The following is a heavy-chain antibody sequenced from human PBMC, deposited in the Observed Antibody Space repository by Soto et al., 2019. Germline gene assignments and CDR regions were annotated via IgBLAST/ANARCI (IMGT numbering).Heavy chain of an antibody. D-gene: IGHD3-10*01. J-gene: IGHJ4*02. CDR2: IYYSGST. CDR1: GGSISSGGYY. V-gene: IGHV4-31*03. CDR3: ARDGGYGSGSYRFDY. Sequence: SETLSLTCTVSGGSISSGGYYWSWIRQHPGKGLEWIGYIYYSGSTSYNPSLKSRVTISIDTSKNQFSLKLSSVTAADTAVYYCARDGGYGSGSYRFDYWGQGTLVTVSS.